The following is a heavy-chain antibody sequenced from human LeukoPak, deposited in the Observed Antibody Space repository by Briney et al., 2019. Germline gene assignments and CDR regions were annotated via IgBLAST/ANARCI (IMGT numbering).Heavy chain of an antibody. D-gene: IGHD3-22*01. J-gene: IGHJ3*02. V-gene: IGHV4-31*03. CDR1: GGSISSGGYY. CDR2: IYYSGST. CDR3: ARDGSSGYYGDAFDI. Sequence: SQTLSLTCTVSGGSISSGGYYWSWIRQHPGKGLEWIGYIYYSGSTYYNPSLKSRVTISVDTSKNQFSLKLSSVTAADTAVYYCARDGSSGYYGDAFDIWGQGTMVTLSS.